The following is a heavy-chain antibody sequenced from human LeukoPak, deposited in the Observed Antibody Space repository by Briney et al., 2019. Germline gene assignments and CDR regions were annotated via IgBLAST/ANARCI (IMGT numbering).Heavy chain of an antibody. CDR1: GFTFSDYY. V-gene: IGHV3-74*01. D-gene: IGHD1-1*01. CDR2: INSDGTST. CDR3: VRNRGGTFDY. J-gene: IGHJ4*02. Sequence: QPGGSLRLSCAASGFTFSDYYMSWIRQAPGKGLVWVSRINSDGTSTNYADSVKGRFAISSDNAKNMLYLQMNSLRAEDTAVFYCVRNRGGTFDYWGQGTLVTVS.